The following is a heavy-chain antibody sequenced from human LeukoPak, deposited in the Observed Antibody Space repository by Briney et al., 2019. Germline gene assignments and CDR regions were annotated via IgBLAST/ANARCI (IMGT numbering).Heavy chain of an antibody. CDR2: ISGSGSST. CDR1: GFTFSSYA. J-gene: IGHJ4*02. CDR3: ARARYCTSTSCYIGY. V-gene: IGHV3-23*01. Sequence: GGSLRLSCAASGFTFSSYAMSWVRQAPGKGLEWVSSISGSGSSTYYADSVKGRFSISRDNSRNTLYLQMNSLRAEDTALYYCARARYCTSTSCYIGYWGQGTLVTVSS. D-gene: IGHD2-2*02.